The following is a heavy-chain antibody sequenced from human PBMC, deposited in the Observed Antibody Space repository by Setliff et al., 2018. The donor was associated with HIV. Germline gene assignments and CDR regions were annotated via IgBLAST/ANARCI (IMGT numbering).Heavy chain of an antibody. D-gene: IGHD5-12*01. V-gene: IGHV3-48*01. CDR1: GFTFSRYN. Sequence: GGSLRLSCAASGFTFSRYNLNWVRQSPGKGLEWISYINGGNDMIYYADSVKGRFTISRDSATNSLYLQMNSLRADDTAVYYCARDGYNLGVDYWGQGTLVTVSS. J-gene: IGHJ4*02. CDR3: ARDGYNLGVDY. CDR2: INGGNDMI.